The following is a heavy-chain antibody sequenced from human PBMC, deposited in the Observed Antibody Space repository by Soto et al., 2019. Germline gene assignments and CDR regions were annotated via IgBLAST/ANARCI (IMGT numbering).Heavy chain of an antibody. Sequence: SETLSLTCAVYGGSFSGYYWSWVRQPPGKGLEWIGEINHSGSTNYNPSLKSRVTISVDTSKNQFSLKLSSVTAADTAVYYCATGVVVVPGENYYGMDVWGQGTTVTVSS. V-gene: IGHV4-34*01. D-gene: IGHD2-2*01. CDR3: ATGVVVVPGENYYGMDV. J-gene: IGHJ6*02. CDR1: GGSFSGYY. CDR2: INHSGST.